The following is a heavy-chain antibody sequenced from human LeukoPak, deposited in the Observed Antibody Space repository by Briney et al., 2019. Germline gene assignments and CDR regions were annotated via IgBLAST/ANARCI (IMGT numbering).Heavy chain of an antibody. Sequence: SQTLSLTCTVSGGSISSGDDYWSWIRQPPGKGLEWIGYIYYSGSTYYNPSLKSRVTISVDTSKNQFSLKLSSVTAADTAVYYCAGKYSSSWYVDYWGQGTLVTVSS. CDR2: IYYSGST. CDR3: AGKYSSSWYVDY. J-gene: IGHJ4*02. D-gene: IGHD6-13*01. CDR1: GGSISSGDDY. V-gene: IGHV4-30-4*01.